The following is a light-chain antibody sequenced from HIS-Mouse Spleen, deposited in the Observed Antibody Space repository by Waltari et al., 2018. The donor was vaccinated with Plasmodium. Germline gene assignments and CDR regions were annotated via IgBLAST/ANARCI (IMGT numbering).Light chain of an antibody. CDR3: CSYAGSYTYV. V-gene: IGLV2-11*01. CDR1: SSDVGGYNY. Sequence: QSALTQPRSVSGSPGQSVTISCTGTSSDVGGYNYVSWYQQHPGTAPKLMIYDVSKRPSGVPDRFSGSKSGNTASRTISGLQAEDEADYYCCSYAGSYTYVFGTGTKVTVL. CDR2: DVS. J-gene: IGLJ1*01.